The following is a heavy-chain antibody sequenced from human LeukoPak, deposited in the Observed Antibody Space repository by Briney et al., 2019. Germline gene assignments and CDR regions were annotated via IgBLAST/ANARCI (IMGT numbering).Heavy chain of an antibody. V-gene: IGHV3-48*03. CDR3: AELGITMIGGV. J-gene: IGHJ6*04. CDR1: GFTCSSYE. CDR2: ISSSGSTI. Sequence: PGGSLRLSCAASGFTCSSYEMSWVRQAPGKGLEWVSYISSSGSTIYYADSVKGRFTISRDNAKNSLYLQMNSLRAEDTAVYYCAELGITMIGGVWGKGTTVTISS. D-gene: IGHD3-10*02.